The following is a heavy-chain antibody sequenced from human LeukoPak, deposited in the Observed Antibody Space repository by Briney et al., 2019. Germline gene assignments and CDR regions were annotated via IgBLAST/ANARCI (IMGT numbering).Heavy chain of an antibody. V-gene: IGHV4-34*01. CDR1: GGSFSGYY. Sequence: KPSETLSLTRAVYGGSFSGYYWSWIRQPPGKGLEWIGEINHSGSTNYNPSLKSRVTISVDTSKNQFSLKLSSVTAADTAVYYCARWRRPGFDYWGQGTLVTVSS. J-gene: IGHJ4*02. CDR3: ARWRRPGFDY. D-gene: IGHD1-14*01. CDR2: INHSGST.